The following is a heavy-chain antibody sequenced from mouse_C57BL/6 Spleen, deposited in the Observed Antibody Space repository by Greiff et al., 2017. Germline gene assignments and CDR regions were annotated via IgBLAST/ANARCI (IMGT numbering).Heavy chain of an antibody. CDR2: IYPGDGDT. D-gene: IGHD3-2*02. CDR1: GYAFSSSW. J-gene: IGHJ2*01. CDR3: ARSTQATSDY. Sequence: VQLQQSGPELVKPGASVKISCKASGYAFSSSWMNWVKQRPGKGLEWIGRIYPGDGDTNYNGKFKGKATLTADKSSSTAYMQLSSLTSEDSAVSFCARSTQATSDYWGQGTTLTVSS. V-gene: IGHV1-82*01.